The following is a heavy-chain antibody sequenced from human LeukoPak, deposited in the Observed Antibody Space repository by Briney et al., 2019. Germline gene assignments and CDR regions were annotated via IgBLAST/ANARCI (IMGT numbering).Heavy chain of an antibody. CDR2: ISYDGSIR. D-gene: IGHD5-18*01. J-gene: IGHJ6*02. V-gene: IGHV3-30-3*01. CDR1: GFTFSSYA. CDR3: ARGVGSYGNDYNYGMDV. Sequence: GGSLRLSCAASGFTFSSYAMSWVRQAPGKGLEWVAFISYDGSIRNYADSEKGRFTISRDNSKNTLYLQLNSLRTEDTALYYCARGVGSYGNDYNYGMDVWGRGTMVIVSS.